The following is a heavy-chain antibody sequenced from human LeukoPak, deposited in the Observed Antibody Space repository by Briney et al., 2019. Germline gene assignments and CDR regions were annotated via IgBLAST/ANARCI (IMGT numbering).Heavy chain of an antibody. CDR2: ISGSGTI. J-gene: IGHJ4*02. CDR3: ARDLGYSYGLDLDY. D-gene: IGHD5-18*01. CDR1: GGSIHSY. Sequence: PSETLSLTCTVSGGSIHSYWSWIRQPAGKGVEWIGRISGSGTITYNPALQSRLTISIDTSKNQFSLKLMSVTAADTAVYYCARDLGYSYGLDLDYWGQGTLVTVSS. V-gene: IGHV4-4*07.